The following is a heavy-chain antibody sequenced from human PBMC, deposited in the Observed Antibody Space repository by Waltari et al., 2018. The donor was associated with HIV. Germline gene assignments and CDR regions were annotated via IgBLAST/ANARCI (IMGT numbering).Heavy chain of an antibody. J-gene: IGHJ2*01. Sequence: QVQLVQSGAEVKKPGASVTVSCKASGYTLSGYYMQWVRQAPGQGLKWMGRIDLNSGGANYAQNFQDRVTMTRDTSISTAYMEVRSLTSDDTAVYYCARDRVSGGHDWWFDLWGRGTLVTVSS. D-gene: IGHD2-15*01. CDR3: ARDRVSGGHDWWFDL. CDR1: GYTLSGYY. CDR2: IDLNSGGA. V-gene: IGHV1-2*06.